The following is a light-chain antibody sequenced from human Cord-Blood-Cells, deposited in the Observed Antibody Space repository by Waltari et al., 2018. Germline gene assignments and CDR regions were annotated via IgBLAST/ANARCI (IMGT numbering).Light chain of an antibody. V-gene: IGLV1-47*02. Sequence: QSVLTQPPSASGTPGQRVTISCSGSSSNIGSNYVYWYQQLPGTAPKLLIYSNKQRPSGVPDRFSGSKSVTSASLAISGLRSEDEADYYCAAWEDSLSGVVFGGGTKLTVL. CDR1: SSNIGSNY. CDR2: SNK. J-gene: IGLJ2*01. CDR3: AAWEDSLSGVV.